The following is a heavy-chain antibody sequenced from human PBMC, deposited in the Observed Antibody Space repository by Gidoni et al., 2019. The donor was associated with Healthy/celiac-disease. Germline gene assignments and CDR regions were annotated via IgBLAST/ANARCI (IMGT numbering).Heavy chain of an antibody. V-gene: IGHV3-20*01. D-gene: IGHD3-16*02. CDR3: ARAGDYYDYVWGSYRYTNYYYYGMDV. CDR1: GFTFDDYG. Sequence: EVQLVESGGGVVRPGGSLRLSCAASGFTFDDYGMSWVRQAPGKGLEWVSGINWNGGSTGYADSVKGRFTISRDNAKNSLYLQMNSLRAEDTALYHCARAGDYYDYVWGSYRYTNYYYYGMDVWGQGTTVTVSS. J-gene: IGHJ6*02. CDR2: INWNGGST.